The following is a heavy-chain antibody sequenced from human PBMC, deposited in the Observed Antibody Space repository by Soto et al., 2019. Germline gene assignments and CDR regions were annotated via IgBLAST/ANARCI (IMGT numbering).Heavy chain of an antibody. CDR2: IYYSGST. D-gene: IGHD3-3*01. CDR1: GGSISSSSYY. Sequence: SETLSLTCTVSGGSISSSSYYWGWIRQPPGKGLEWIGSIYYSGSTYYNPSLKGRVTISVDTSKNQFSLKLSSVTAADTAVYYCARDYDFWSGYNYYYYGMDVWGQGTTVTVSS. J-gene: IGHJ6*02. CDR3: ARDYDFWSGYNYYYYGMDV. V-gene: IGHV4-39*01.